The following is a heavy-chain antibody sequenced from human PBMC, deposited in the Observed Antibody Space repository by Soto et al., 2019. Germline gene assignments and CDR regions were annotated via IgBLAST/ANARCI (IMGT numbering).Heavy chain of an antibody. V-gene: IGHV3-21*01. Sequence: EVQLVESGGGLVKPGGSLRLSCAASGFTFTTYSMNWVRQAPGKGLEWVSSITTSGINVYYADSVKGRFTISRDSAKNSVFRQMNSLRAEDTAVYYCARGRFFDFWGQGALVTVSS. J-gene: IGHJ4*02. CDR1: GFTFTTYS. CDR2: ITTSGINV. CDR3: ARGRFFDF.